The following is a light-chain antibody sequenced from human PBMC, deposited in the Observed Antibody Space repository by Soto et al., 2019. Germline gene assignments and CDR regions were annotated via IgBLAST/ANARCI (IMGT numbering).Light chain of an antibody. Sequence: SYELTQPPSVSVSPGQSASITCSGDTLGDKYACWYQERPRQVPVLVIYHDSRRPSGIPERFSGSNSGNTATLTISGTQAVDEADYYCQAWDSSTLVFGGGTKLTVL. V-gene: IGLV3-1*01. CDR3: QAWDSSTLV. CDR2: HDS. J-gene: IGLJ2*01. CDR1: TLGDKY.